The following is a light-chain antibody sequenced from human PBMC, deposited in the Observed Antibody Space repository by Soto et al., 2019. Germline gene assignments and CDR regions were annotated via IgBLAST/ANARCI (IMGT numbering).Light chain of an antibody. J-gene: IGLJ2*01. CDR1: RTSIGSNH. CDR2: TNN. V-gene: IGLV1-47*02. Sequence: QSVLTQPPSASGTPGQRVTISCSGSRTSIGSNHVYWYQQLPGMAPKLLIYTNNQRPSRVPDRFSASESGTSASLAISGLRSEDEADYYSAACHDRLSGVIFGGGTKLTVL. CDR3: AACHDRLSGVI.